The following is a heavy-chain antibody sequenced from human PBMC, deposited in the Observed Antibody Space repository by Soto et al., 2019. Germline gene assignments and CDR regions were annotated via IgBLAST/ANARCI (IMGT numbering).Heavy chain of an antibody. V-gene: IGHV3-7*05. CDR3: AKDGGYLV. J-gene: IGHJ4*02. CDR2: INEDGSEK. CDR1: GFTFSSYA. Sequence: PGGSLRLSCAASGFTFSSYAMSWVRQAPGTGLEWVSNINEDGSEKNYVDSVKGRFTISRDNAKNTLYLQMNSLRGDDTAVYYCAKDGGYLVWGLGTLVTVSS. D-gene: IGHD3-16*01.